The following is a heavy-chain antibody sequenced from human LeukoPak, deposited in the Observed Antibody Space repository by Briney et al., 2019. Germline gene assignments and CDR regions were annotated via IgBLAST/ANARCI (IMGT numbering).Heavy chain of an antibody. CDR2: IIPIFGTA. J-gene: IGHJ4*02. CDR1: GGTFSSYA. Sequence: SVKVSCKASGGTFSSYAISWVRQAPGQGLEWMGGIIPIFGTANYAQKFQGRVTITTDESTGTAYMELSSLRSEDTAVYYCARGWDYYDSSGLDYWGQGTLVTVSS. D-gene: IGHD3-22*01. V-gene: IGHV1-69*05. CDR3: ARGWDYYDSSGLDY.